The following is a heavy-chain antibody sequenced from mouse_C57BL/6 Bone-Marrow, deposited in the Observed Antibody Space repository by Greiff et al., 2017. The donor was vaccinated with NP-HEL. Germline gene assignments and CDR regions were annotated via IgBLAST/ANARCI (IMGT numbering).Heavy chain of an antibody. CDR1: GYSITSGYY. Sequence: EVHLVESGPGLVKPSQSLSLTCSVTGYSITSGYYWNWIRQFPGNKLEWMGYISYDGSNNYNPSLKNRISITRDTSKNQFFLKLNSVTTEDTATYYCARVSRGDYFDYWGQGTTLTVSS. CDR2: ISYDGSN. J-gene: IGHJ2*01. D-gene: IGHD1-1*01. CDR3: ARVSRGDYFDY. V-gene: IGHV3-6*01.